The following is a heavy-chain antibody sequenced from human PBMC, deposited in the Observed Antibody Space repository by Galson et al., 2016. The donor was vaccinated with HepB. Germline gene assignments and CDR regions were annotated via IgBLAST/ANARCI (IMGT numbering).Heavy chain of an antibody. CDR2: IIPLFGTT. Sequence: SVKVSCKASGDTFSTYGIGWVRQAPGQGLEWMGGIIPLFGTTNYAQKFQGRVTITADASTGTGYMDLGSLGSEDAAVYYCARRDYYGSGRFRYYFCMDVWGQGTTVTVSS. J-gene: IGHJ6*02. D-gene: IGHD3-10*01. CDR1: GDTFSTYG. CDR3: ARRDYYGSGRFRYYFCMDV. V-gene: IGHV1-69*13.